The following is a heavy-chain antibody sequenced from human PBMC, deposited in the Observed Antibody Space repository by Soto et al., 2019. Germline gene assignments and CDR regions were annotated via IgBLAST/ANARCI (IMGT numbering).Heavy chain of an antibody. Sequence: QVQLVQSGAEVNKPGASVKVSCKASGYTFTSYGISWVRQAPGQGLEWMGWIGANSGNTNYAQNLRGRATMTSDTSMSTAYMELRSLRSDDTAVYYWARDRGSYALDYWGQGTLVTVSS. CDR1: GYTFTSYG. CDR2: IGANSGNT. D-gene: IGHD1-26*01. V-gene: IGHV1-18*01. CDR3: ARDRGSYALDY. J-gene: IGHJ4*02.